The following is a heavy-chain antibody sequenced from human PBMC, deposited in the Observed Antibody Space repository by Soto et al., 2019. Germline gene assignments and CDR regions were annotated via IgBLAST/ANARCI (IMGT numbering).Heavy chain of an antibody. D-gene: IGHD3-16*01. CDR1: GDSVSSNSAA. CDR2: TYYRSKWYN. CDR3: ARDFRSLGLGYYYYYGMDV. V-gene: IGHV6-1*01. J-gene: IGHJ6*02. Sequence: SPTLSLTCAISGDSVSSNSAAWNWIRQSPSRGLEWLGRTYYRSKWYNDYAVSVKSRITINPDTSKNQFSLQLNSVTPEDTAVYYCARDFRSLGLGYYYYYGMDVWGQGTTVTVSS.